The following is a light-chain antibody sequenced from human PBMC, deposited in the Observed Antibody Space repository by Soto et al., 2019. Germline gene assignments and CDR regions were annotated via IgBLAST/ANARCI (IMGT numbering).Light chain of an antibody. Sequence: EIVLTQSPATLSLSPGERATLSCRASQTISSFLAWYQQKPGQAPRLLIYDTSNRATGVPARFSGSRSGTDFTLTISSLEPEDFAVYHCQQRTNRPLFGQGTKLEIK. CDR1: QTISSF. J-gene: IGKJ2*01. CDR2: DTS. V-gene: IGKV3-11*01. CDR3: QQRTNRPL.